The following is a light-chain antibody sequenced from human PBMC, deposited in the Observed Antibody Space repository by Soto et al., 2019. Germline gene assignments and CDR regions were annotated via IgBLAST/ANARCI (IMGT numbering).Light chain of an antibody. V-gene: IGKV1-33*01. J-gene: IGKJ4*01. CDR2: DAS. Sequence: DIQMTQSPSSLSASVGDRVTITCQASQDISNYLNWYQQKPGEAPKLLIYDASNLETGVPSRFSGSGSGTDFTFTISSLQPEDIATYYCQQYDNLPPNTFGGGTKVDI. CDR1: QDISNY. CDR3: QQYDNLPPNT.